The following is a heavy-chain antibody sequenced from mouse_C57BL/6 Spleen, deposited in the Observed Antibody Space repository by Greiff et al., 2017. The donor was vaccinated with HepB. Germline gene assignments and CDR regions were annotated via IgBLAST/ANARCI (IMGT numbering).Heavy chain of an antibody. CDR1: GYTFTSYW. Sequence: QVQLQQPGAELVKPGASVKLSCKASGYTFTSYWMHWVKQRPGRGLEWIGRIDPNSGSTKYNEKFKSKVTLTVDKPTGTAYMQLSSLTTGESAVYSCTKSTVHWYFDVWGTGTTVTVSS. J-gene: IGHJ1*03. D-gene: IGHD4-1*02. CDR3: TKSTVHWYFDV. V-gene: IGHV1-72*01. CDR2: IDPNSGST.